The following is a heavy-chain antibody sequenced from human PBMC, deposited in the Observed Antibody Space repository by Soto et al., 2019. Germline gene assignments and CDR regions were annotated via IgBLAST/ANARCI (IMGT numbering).Heavy chain of an antibody. CDR3: AMVIAAAGAMDY. V-gene: IGHV1-18*01. J-gene: IGHJ4*02. D-gene: IGHD6-25*01. CDR2: ISAYNGNT. CDR1: GYTFTSYG. Sequence: GAAVKVYSKASGYTFTSYGISWVRQAPGQGIEWMGWISAYNGNTNYAQKLQGRVNMTTDTSKSTAYMVLRGVRDDGTAVYYFAMVIAAAGAMDYWGQGTLVTVSS.